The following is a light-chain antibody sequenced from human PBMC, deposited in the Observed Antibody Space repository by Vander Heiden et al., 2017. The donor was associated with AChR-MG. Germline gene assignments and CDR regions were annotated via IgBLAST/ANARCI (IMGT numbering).Light chain of an antibody. Sequence: EIVLTQSPGTLSLPPGERASQSVSSSYLAWYQQKPGQAPRHLIYGASSRATGIPDRFSGSGSGTDFTLTISRLEPEDFAVYYCQQYGSSHPTETFGGGTKVEIK. CDR2: GAS. V-gene: IGKV3-20*01. CDR1: QSVSSSY. J-gene: IGKJ4*01. CDR3: QQYGSSHPTET.